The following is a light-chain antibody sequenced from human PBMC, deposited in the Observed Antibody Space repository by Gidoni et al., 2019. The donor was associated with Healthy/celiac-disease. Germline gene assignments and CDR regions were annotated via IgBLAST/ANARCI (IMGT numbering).Light chain of an antibody. Sequence: DIQMTQSQSSLSASVGDRVNITCRASQGISNYLAWYQQKPGKVPKLLIYAASTLQSGVPSRFSGIGSGTDFTLTISSLQPEYVATYYCQKYNSALPLFTFGPGTKVDIK. CDR3: QKYNSALPLFT. V-gene: IGKV1-27*01. J-gene: IGKJ3*01. CDR2: AAS. CDR1: QGISNY.